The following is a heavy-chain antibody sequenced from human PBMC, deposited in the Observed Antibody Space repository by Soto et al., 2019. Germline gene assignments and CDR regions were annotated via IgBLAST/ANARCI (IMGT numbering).Heavy chain of an antibody. J-gene: IGHJ6*02. Sequence: QVQLVESGGGVVQPGRSLRLSCAASGFTFSSYGMHWVRQAPGKGLEWVAVIWYDGSNKYYADSVKGRFTISRDNSKNTLYLQMNSLRAEDTAVYYCARDEGLGVNYYYYGMDVWGQGTSVTVCS. CDR2: IWYDGSNK. V-gene: IGHV3-33*01. CDR3: ARDEGLGVNYYYYGMDV. CDR1: GFTFSSYG. D-gene: IGHD3-10*01.